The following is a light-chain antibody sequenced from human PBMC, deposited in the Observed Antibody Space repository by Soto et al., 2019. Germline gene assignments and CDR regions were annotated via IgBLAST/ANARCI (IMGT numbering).Light chain of an antibody. V-gene: IGKV3-20*01. Sequence: EILLTQSPCTLSLSPGERATLSCRASRNINGKYLGWYQLKRGQAPRLLIYGTSTRATGIPERFSGSGSGTDITLTISRLEPEDFEVYYCQQYGSLPWPFGQGTKVDIK. CDR1: RNINGKY. CDR2: GTS. CDR3: QQYGSLPWP. J-gene: IGKJ1*01.